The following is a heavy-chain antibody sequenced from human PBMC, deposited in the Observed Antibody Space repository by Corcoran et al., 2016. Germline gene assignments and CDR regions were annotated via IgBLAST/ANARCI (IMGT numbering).Heavy chain of an antibody. Sequence: QVQLVQSGAEVKKPGASVKVSCKASGYTFTSYYMHWVRQAPGQGLEWMGIINPSGGSTSYAQKFQGRVTMTRDTSTSTVYMELSSLRSEYTAVYYCAREEGRAAAGTEGFDYWGQGTLVTVSS. CDR2: INPSGGST. CDR3: AREEGRAAAGTEGFDY. CDR1: GYTFTSYY. J-gene: IGHJ4*02. V-gene: IGHV1-46*01. D-gene: IGHD6-13*01.